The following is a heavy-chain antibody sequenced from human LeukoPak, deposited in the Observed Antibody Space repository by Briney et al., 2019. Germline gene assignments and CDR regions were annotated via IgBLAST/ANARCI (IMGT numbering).Heavy chain of an antibody. D-gene: IGHD2-21*02. CDR2: ISYDGHNG. Sequence: PGGSLRLSCAASGLTFTDYAMHWVRQAPGKGLEWVAVISYDGHNGYYVDSVKGRCTNSRDNSKKTLYLQMNSLRVEDTAVYYCATSPAFCGGDCTFDYWGLGTLVTVSS. CDR1: GLTFTDYA. CDR3: ATSPAFCGGDCTFDY. J-gene: IGHJ4*02. V-gene: IGHV3-30*04.